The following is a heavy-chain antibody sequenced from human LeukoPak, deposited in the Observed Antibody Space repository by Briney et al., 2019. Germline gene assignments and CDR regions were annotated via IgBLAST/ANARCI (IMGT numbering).Heavy chain of an antibody. Sequence: PGGSLSLSCAASGFTFSGYDITWARQARGKGLEWVSFIRSTGDSTFYADSVTGRFTIYRDNYKTTVYLLMNSLRTEDTALCYCGRSRRINESLYYYMDVWGKGTTVTVSS. CDR1: GFTFSGYD. CDR2: IRSTGDST. CDR3: GRSRRINESLYYYMDV. D-gene: IGHD2-15*01. J-gene: IGHJ6*03. V-gene: IGHV3-23*01.